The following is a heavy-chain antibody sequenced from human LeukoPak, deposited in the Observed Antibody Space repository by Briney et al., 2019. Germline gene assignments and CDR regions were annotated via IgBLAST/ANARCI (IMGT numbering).Heavy chain of an antibody. V-gene: IGHV1-8*01. CDR2: MNPNSGNT. J-gene: IGHJ4*02. CDR1: GYTFTSYD. D-gene: IGHD2-15*01. CDR3: ARATIGYCSGGSCLYYFDY. Sequence: ASVKVSCKASGYTFTSYDINWVRQATGQGLEWMGWMNPNSGNTGYAQKFQGRVTMTRNTSISTAYMELSSLRSEDTAVYYCARATIGYCSGGSCLYYFDYWGQGTLVTVSS.